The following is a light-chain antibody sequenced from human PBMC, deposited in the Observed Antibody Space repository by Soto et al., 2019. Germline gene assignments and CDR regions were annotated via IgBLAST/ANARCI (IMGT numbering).Light chain of an antibody. CDR1: QSITSNY. J-gene: IGKJ2*01. CDR2: GAS. V-gene: IGKV3-20*01. Sequence: EIVLTQSPGTLSLSPGERATLSCRASQSITSNYLAWYQQKLGQAPRLLIYGASSRATGIPDRFSGSGAGTAFTLTISRLEPEDFAVYYCQQFEGGSSPRYTFGQGTKLE. CDR3: QQFEGGSSPRYT.